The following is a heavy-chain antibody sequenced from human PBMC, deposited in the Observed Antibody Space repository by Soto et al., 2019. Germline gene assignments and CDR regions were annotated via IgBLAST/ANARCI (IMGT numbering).Heavy chain of an antibody. CDR3: ARRYGDYYYYYMDV. D-gene: IGHD4-17*01. V-gene: IGHV4-59*08. J-gene: IGHJ6*03. Sequence: SETLSLTCTVSGGSVSSYYWSWIRQPPGKGLEWIGYIYYSGSTNYNPSLKSRVTISVDTSKNQFSLKLSSVTAADTAVYYCARRYGDYYYYYMDVWGKGTTVTVSS. CDR2: IYYSGST. CDR1: GGSVSSYY.